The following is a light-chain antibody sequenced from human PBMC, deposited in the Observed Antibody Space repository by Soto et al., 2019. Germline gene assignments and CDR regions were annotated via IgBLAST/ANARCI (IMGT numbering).Light chain of an antibody. CDR3: QQRSNWPRM. CDR2: DAS. Sequence: EIVLTQSPATLSLSPGERATLSCRASQSVSSYLAWYQQKPGQAPRLLIYDASNRATGIPARFSGSGSGTDFTLTISGLEPEDFAVYYCQQRSNWPRMFGQGTKVDIK. V-gene: IGKV3-11*01. CDR1: QSVSSY. J-gene: IGKJ1*01.